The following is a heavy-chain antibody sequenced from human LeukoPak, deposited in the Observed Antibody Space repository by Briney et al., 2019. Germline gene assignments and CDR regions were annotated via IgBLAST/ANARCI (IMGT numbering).Heavy chain of an antibody. Sequence: SETLSLTCAVYGGSFSGYYWSWIRQPPGKGLEWIGEINHSGSTNYNPSLKSRVTTSVDTSKNQFSLKLSSVTAADTAVYYCARVGYSGYDFPDYWGQGTLVTVSS. CDR1: GGSFSGYY. CDR3: ARVGYSGYDFPDY. D-gene: IGHD5-12*01. J-gene: IGHJ4*02. CDR2: INHSGST. V-gene: IGHV4-34*01.